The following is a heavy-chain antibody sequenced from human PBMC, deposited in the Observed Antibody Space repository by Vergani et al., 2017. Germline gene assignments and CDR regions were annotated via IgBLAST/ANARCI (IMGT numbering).Heavy chain of an antibody. CDR2: IYYSGST. CDR3: ASGPHYDSSGSLGY. CDR1: GGSITYGAFY. D-gene: IGHD3-22*01. V-gene: IGHV4-61*08. J-gene: IGHJ4*02. Sequence: QLQLQESGPGLVKPSETLSLTCTVSGGSITYGAFYWGWIRQSPGKGLEWIGYIYYSGSTNYNPSLKSRVTISVDTSKNQFSLKLSSVTAADTAVYYCASGPHYDSSGSLGYWGQGTLVTVSS.